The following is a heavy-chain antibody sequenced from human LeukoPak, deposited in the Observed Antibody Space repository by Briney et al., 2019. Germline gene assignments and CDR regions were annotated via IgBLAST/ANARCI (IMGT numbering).Heavy chain of an antibody. CDR1: GYTFTSYG. V-gene: IGHV1-18*01. CDR2: ISAYNGNT. CDR3: ARGYCSSTSCYTAIDY. Sequence: ASVKASCKASGYTFTSYGISWVRQAPGQGLEWMGWISAYNGNTNYAQKLQGRVTMTTDTSTSTAYMELRSLRSDDTAVYYCARGYCSSTSCYTAIDYWGQGTLVTVSS. J-gene: IGHJ4*02. D-gene: IGHD2-2*02.